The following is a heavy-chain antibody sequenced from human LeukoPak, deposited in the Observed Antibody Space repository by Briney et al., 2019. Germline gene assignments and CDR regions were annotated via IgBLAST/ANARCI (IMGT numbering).Heavy chain of an antibody. J-gene: IGHJ4*02. Sequence: SVKVSCKASGGTFSSYAISWVRQAPGQGLEWMGRIIPILGIANYAQKFQGRVTITADKSTSTAYMELSSLRSEDTAVYYCARSAGDYGDLTFDYWGQGTLVTVSS. V-gene: IGHV1-69*04. CDR3: ARSAGDYGDLTFDY. CDR2: IIPILGIA. CDR1: GGTFSSYA. D-gene: IGHD4-17*01.